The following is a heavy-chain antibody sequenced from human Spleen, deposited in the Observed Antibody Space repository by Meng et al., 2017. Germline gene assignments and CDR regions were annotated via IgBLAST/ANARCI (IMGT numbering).Heavy chain of an antibody. CDR2: ISPSGGST. CDR1: GHTCTHCD. CDR3: AQKSTGAFDI. Sequence: ASVKVSCKASGHTCTHCDMHWVRQAPGQGLEWMGVISPSGGSTTYAQRFQGRVTLTRETSTSTVYFELSSLRSDDAAVYYCAQKSTGAFDIWGQGTMVTVSS. J-gene: IGHJ3*02. V-gene: IGHV1-46*01.